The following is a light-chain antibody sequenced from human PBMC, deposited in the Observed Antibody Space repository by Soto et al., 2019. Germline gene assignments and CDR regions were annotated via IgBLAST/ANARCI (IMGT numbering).Light chain of an antibody. CDR1: QSVSRSY. V-gene: IGKV3-20*01. CDR3: QQYGSSPRT. J-gene: IGKJ3*01. CDR2: GAS. Sequence: EIVLTQSPGTLSLSPGERATLSCRASQSVSRSYLAWYQQKPGQAPRLLIYGASSRPTGIPDRFSGSGSGTDFTLTISRLEPEDFAVYYCQQYGSSPRTFGPGTKVDIK.